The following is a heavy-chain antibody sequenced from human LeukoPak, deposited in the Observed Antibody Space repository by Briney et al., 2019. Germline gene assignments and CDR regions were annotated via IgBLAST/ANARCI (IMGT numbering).Heavy chain of an antibody. J-gene: IGHJ6*03. D-gene: IGHD3-10*01. V-gene: IGHV3-73*01. Sequence: PGGSLRLSCAASGFTFSGSAMHWVRQASGKGLEWVGRIRSTANGYATAYAASVKGRFTISRDDSKNTAYLQMDSLKTEDTAVYYCTRPRHGEVRSMSYDYYYMDVWGKGTTVTVSS. CDR1: GFTFSGSA. CDR2: IRSTANGYAT. CDR3: TRPRHGEVRSMSYDYYYMDV.